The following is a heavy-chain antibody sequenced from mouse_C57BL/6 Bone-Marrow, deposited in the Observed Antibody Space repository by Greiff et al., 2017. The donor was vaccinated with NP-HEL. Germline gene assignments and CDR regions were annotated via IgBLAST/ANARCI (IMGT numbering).Heavy chain of an antibody. V-gene: IGHV1-15*01. CDR2: IDPETGGT. J-gene: IGHJ3*01. CDR3: TRRRGMGLRAWFAY. Sequence: QVQLKESGAELVRPGASVTLSCKASGYTFTDYEMHWVKQTPVHGLEWIGAIDPETGGTAYNQKFKGKAILTADKSSSTAYMELRSLTSEDSAVYYCTRRRGMGLRAWFAYWGQGTLVTVSA. D-gene: IGHD2-4*01. CDR1: GYTFTDYE.